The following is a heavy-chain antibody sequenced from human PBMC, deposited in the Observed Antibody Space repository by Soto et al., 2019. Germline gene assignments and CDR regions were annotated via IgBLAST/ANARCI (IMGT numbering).Heavy chain of an antibody. CDR1: GASIATTCCS. CDR3: AARPYYYYGLDV. Sequence: RSLPSTFSGASIATTCCSWTCIRQPTGSAPGWICYIDHNGTTYPQPSLKCRFNISLDRTKNQFSLTMTSVTAGATSLYYCAARPYYYYGLDVWGQGTTVTVSS. V-gene: IGHV4-30-2*01. D-gene: IGHD3-10*01. CDR2: IDHNGTT. J-gene: IGHJ6*02.